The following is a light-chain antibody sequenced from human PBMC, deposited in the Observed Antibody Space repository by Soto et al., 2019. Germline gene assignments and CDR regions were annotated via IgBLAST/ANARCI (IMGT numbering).Light chain of an antibody. CDR3: QSYDSSNVV. J-gene: IGLJ2*01. CDR2: EDN. CDR1: SGSIASNY. Sequence: NFMLTQPHSVSESPGKTVTISCTRSSGSIASNYVQWYQQRPGSAPTTVIYEDNPRPSGVPDRFSGSIDSSSSSASLTISGLQTEDEGDYYCQSYDSSNVVFGGGNKRTVL. V-gene: IGLV6-57*03.